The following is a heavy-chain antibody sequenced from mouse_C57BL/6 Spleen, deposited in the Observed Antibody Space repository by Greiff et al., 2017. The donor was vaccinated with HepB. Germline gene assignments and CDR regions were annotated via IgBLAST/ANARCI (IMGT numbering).Heavy chain of an antibody. D-gene: IGHD1-1*01. CDR3: ARRDYGSTPY. J-gene: IGHJ2*01. V-gene: IGHV1-42*01. CDR2: INPSTGGT. Sequence: EVQLQQSGPELVKPGASVKISCKASGYSFTGYYMNWVKQSPEKSLEWIGEINPSTGGTTYNQKFKAKATLTVDKSSSTAYMQLKSLTSEDSALYYCARRDYGSTPYWGQGTTLTVSS. CDR1: GYSFTGYY.